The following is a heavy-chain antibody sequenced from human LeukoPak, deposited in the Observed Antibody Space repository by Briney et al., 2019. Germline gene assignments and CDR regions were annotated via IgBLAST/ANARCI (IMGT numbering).Heavy chain of an antibody. J-gene: IGHJ4*02. CDR3: ARDAGYSYGYPFDY. CDR2: ISSSSYI. D-gene: IGHD5-18*01. Sequence: PGGSLRLSCAASGFTFSTYSMNWVRQAPGKGLEWVSYISSSSYIYYADSVKGRFTISRDNAKNSLYLQMNSLRAEDTAVYYCARDAGYSYGYPFDYWGQGTLVTVSS. CDR1: GFTFSTYS. V-gene: IGHV3-21*05.